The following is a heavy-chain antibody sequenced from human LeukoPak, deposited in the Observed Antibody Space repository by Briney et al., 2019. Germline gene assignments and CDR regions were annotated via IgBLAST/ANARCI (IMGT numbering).Heavy chain of an antibody. CDR2: INPKNGDP. CDR1: GYSFTAYS. D-gene: IGHD5-12*01. J-gene: IGHJ4*02. V-gene: IGHV1-2*02. Sequence: ASVKVSCKASGYSFTAYSIHWVRQTPGQGLEWMGWINPKNGDPNYAQNFQGRVTVTRDTSITTVYMELSRLTSDDTAIYYCARVTQTYSGYGFGDYWGQGTLVTVSS. CDR3: ARVTQTYSGYGFGDY.